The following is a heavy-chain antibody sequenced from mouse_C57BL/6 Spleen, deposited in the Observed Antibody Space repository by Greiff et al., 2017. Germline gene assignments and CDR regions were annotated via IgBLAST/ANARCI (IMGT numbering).Heavy chain of an antibody. V-gene: IGHV1-69*01. D-gene: IGHD2-5*01. J-gene: IGHJ4*01. CDR3: ARVSNYGSYAMDY. CDR2: IDPSYSYT. CDR1: GYTFTSYW. Sequence: QVQLQQPGAELVMPGASVKLSCKASGYTFTSYWMHWVKQRPGQGLEWIGEIDPSYSYTNYNQKFKGKSTLTVDKSSSTAYMQLSSLTSEDAAVYYCARVSNYGSYAMDYWGQGTSVTVS.